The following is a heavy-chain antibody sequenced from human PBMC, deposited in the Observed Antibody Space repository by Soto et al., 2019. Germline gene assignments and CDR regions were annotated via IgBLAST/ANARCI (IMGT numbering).Heavy chain of an antibody. J-gene: IGHJ4*02. Sequence: QVQLVESGGGVVQPGRSLRLSCAASGFTFSDYIMHWVRQAPGEGLEWVAMVLHDGNDKYYADSVKGRFTISRDNSKNTLYLQRNSLRTEDTAMYYCARDDEDGSYCDLGYWGQGTLVTVSS. D-gene: IGHD3-10*01. CDR1: GFTFSDYI. CDR2: VLHDGNDK. V-gene: IGHV3-30-3*01. CDR3: ARDDEDGSYCDLGY.